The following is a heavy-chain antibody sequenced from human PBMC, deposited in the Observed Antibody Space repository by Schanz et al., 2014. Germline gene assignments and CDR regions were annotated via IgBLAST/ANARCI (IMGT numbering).Heavy chain of an antibody. CDR1: GFTFSSYG. CDR3: AKVAPAATYLDS. CDR2: ISYDGSNK. D-gene: IGHD2-2*01. J-gene: IGHJ4*02. V-gene: IGHV3-33*05. Sequence: QVQLVESGGGVVQPGRSLRLSCAASGFTFSSYGMHWVRQAPGKGLEWVALISYDGSNKYYADSVKGRFTIARDNSKNTVNLQMNSLRAGDTAVYYCAKVAPAATYLDSWGLGTLVTVSS.